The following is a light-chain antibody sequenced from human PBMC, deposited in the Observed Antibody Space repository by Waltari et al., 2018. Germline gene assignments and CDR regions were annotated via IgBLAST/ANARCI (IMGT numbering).Light chain of an antibody. V-gene: IGKV4-1*01. Sequence: DIVMTQSPDSLAVSLGERATINCKSSQNILYSSNNKNYLAWVQQKPGQPPKLLIYAASTREAGVAERFSGSGSGTDLTLTINSLQAEDVAVYYCQQYYSAPITFGQGTRLEIK. CDR1: QNILYSSNNKNY. CDR3: QQYYSAPIT. J-gene: IGKJ5*01. CDR2: AAS.